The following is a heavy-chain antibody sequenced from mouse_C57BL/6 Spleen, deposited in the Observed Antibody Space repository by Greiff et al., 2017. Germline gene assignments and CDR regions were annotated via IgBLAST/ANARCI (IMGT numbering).Heavy chain of an antibody. CDR3: ARRDYYGSSSFAY. CDR2: IYPGSGST. Sequence: QVQLQQPGAELVKPGASVKMSCKASGYTFTSYWITWVKQRPGQGLEWIGDIYPGSGSTNYNEKFKSKATLTVDTSSSTAYMQLSSLTSEDSAVSYCARRDYYGSSSFAYWGQGTLVTVSA. V-gene: IGHV1-55*01. CDR1: GYTFTSYW. D-gene: IGHD1-1*01. J-gene: IGHJ3*01.